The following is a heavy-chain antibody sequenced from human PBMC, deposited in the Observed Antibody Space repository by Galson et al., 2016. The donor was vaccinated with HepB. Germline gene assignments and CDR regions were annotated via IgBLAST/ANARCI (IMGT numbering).Heavy chain of an antibody. D-gene: IGHD2-2*01. V-gene: IGHV3-30*03. CDR2: ISTDAINK. CDR3: ARPRASNYYYYGMDV. Sequence: VAVISTDAINKYYADSVRGRFTISRDDPKNTLYLQMNSLRPEDTAVYYCARPRASNYYYYGMDVWGQGTTVAVSS. J-gene: IGHJ6*02.